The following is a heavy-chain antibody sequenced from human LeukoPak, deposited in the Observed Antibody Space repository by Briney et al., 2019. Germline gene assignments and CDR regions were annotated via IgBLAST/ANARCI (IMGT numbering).Heavy chain of an antibody. V-gene: IGHV4-39*01. J-gene: IGHJ3*02. D-gene: IGHD1-26*01. CDR2: IYYSGST. Sequence: SETLSLTCTVSGGSISSSSYYWGWIRQPPGKGLEWIGSIYYSGSTYYNPSLKSRVTISVDTSKNQFSLKLSSVTAADTAVYYCARRAKWELLPGARGPGAFDIWGQGTMVTVSS. CDR1: GGSISSSSYY. CDR3: ARRAKWELLPGARGPGAFDI.